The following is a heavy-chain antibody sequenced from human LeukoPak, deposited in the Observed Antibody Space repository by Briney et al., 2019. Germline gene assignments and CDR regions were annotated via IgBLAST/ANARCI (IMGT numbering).Heavy chain of an antibody. Sequence: GASVKVSCKASGFTFTSSAMQWVRQARGQRLEWIGWIVVGSGNTNYAQKFQERVTITRDMSTSTAYMELSSLRSEDTAVYYCAREKGYCSGGSCYSFDHGMDVWGQGTTVTVSS. D-gene: IGHD2-15*01. CDR3: AREKGYCSGGSCYSFDHGMDV. CDR2: IVVGSGNT. V-gene: IGHV1-58*02. J-gene: IGHJ6*02. CDR1: GFTFTSSA.